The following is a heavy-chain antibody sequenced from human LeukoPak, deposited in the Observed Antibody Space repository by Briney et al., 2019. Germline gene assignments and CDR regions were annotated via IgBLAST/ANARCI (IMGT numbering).Heavy chain of an antibody. CDR1: GVTVSSNY. D-gene: IGHD3-22*01. V-gene: IGHV3-15*01. CDR2: IKSKTDGGTT. Sequence: GGSLRLSCAASGVTVSSNYMSWVRQAPGKGLEWVCRIKSKTDGGTTDYAAPVKGRFTISRDDSKNTLYLQMNSLKTEETDVYYCTTDRDSSGYCLTHSFAYWGQGTLVSVS. CDR3: TTDRDSSGYCLTHSFAY. J-gene: IGHJ4*02.